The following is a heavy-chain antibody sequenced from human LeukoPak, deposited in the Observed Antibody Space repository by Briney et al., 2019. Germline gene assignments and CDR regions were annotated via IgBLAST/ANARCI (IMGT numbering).Heavy chain of an antibody. Sequence: GGSLRLSCAASGFTFSSYGKHWVRQAPGKGLEWVAFIRYDGSNKYYADSVKGRFTISRDNSKNTLYLQMNNLRAEDTAVYYCAKDRYYGSGSPPAAWGQGTMVTVSS. V-gene: IGHV3-30*02. CDR2: IRYDGSNK. CDR3: AKDRYYGSGSPPAA. J-gene: IGHJ3*01. CDR1: GFTFSSYG. D-gene: IGHD3-10*01.